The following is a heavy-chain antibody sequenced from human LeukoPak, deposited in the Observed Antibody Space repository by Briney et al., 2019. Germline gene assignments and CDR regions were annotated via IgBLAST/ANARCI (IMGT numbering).Heavy chain of an antibody. CDR1: GYSFTNYW. CDR2: IHPGDSDT. J-gene: IGHJ4*02. CDR3: ARVPHYDFWSGSSPLDY. Sequence: GESLKISCKGSGYSFTNYWIAWVRPMPGKGLECMGIIHPGDSDTRFSPSFQGQVSISADKSISTAYLQWSSLKASDTAMYYCARVPHYDFWSGSSPLDYWGQGTLVTVSS. D-gene: IGHD3-3*01. V-gene: IGHV5-51*01.